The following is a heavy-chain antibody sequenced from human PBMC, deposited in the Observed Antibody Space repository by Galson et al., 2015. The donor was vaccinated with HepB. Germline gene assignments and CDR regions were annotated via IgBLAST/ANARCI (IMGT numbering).Heavy chain of an antibody. D-gene: IGHD3-3*01. Sequence: SLRLSCAASGLIFRSHNMNWVRQAPGKGLEWVAYTSSSSNRIHYADSVKGRFTTSRDNAKNSLYLHMNSLRAEDTAVYYCARYLEGAMDYWGQGTLVIVSS. CDR2: TSSSSNRI. J-gene: IGHJ4*02. V-gene: IGHV3-48*01. CDR1: GLIFRSHN. CDR3: ARYLEGAMDY.